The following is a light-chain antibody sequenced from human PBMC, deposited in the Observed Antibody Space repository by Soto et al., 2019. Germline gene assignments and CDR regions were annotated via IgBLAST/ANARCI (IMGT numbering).Light chain of an antibody. CDR2: AAS. CDR3: QYYGNSRIT. Sequence: EIVLTQSPATLSLSPGERGTLSCRASQSVSSYLAWYQQKPGQAPRLLIYAASSGATGIPDRFSGSGSETDFTLTINRLEPEDFAVYYCQYYGNSRITFGQGTRLEIK. V-gene: IGKV3-20*01. CDR1: QSVSSY. J-gene: IGKJ5*01.